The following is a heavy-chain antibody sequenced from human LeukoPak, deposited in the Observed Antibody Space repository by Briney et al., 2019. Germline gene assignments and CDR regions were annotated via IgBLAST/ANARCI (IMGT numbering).Heavy chain of an antibody. Sequence: GESLRLSCTASGFNFGDYAMNWVRQAPGKGLEWVGFIRSKAYGGTPEYAASVKGRFTISRDDSKTIAYLQMNSLKIDDTAVYYCTGGSSGYPDYWGQGTLVTVSS. J-gene: IGHJ4*02. V-gene: IGHV3-49*04. D-gene: IGHD3-22*01. CDR3: TGGSSGYPDY. CDR1: GFNFGDYA. CDR2: IRSKAYGGTP.